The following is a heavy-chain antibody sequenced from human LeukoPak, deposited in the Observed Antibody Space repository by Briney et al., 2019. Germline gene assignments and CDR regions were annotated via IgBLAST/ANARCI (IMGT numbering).Heavy chain of an antibody. CDR2: IYSGGST. D-gene: IGHD3-10*01. CDR1: GFTVSSNY. J-gene: IGHJ3*02. V-gene: IGHV3-66*01. Sequence: SGGSLRLSCAASGFTVSSNYMSWVRQAPGKGLEWVSVIYSGGSTYYADSVKGRFTISRDNSKNTLYLQMNSLRAEDTAVYYCAREEYGSGSYAFDIWGQGTMVTVSS. CDR3: AREEYGSGSYAFDI.